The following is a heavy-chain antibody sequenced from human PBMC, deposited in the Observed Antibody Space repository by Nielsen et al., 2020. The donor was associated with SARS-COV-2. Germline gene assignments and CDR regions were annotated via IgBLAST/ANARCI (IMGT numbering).Heavy chain of an antibody. Sequence: GESLKISCAASGFTFSSYAMHWVRQAPGKGLEYVSAISSNGGSTYYANSVKGRFTISRDNSKNTLYLQMNSLRAEDTALYYCAKMRETYSSSSLEYWGQGTLVTVSS. CDR2: ISSNGGST. J-gene: IGHJ4*02. CDR3: AKMRETYSSSSLEY. V-gene: IGHV3-64*01. CDR1: GFTFSSYA. D-gene: IGHD6-6*01.